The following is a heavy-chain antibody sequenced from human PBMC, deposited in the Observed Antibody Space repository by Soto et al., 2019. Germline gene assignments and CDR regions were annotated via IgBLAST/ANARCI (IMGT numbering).Heavy chain of an antibody. J-gene: IGHJ5*02. CDR3: TTDDGRRAPETWT. CDR2: IKSKTDGGTT. V-gene: IGHV3-15*07. D-gene: IGHD2-2*01. CDR1: GFTFSNAW. Sequence: EVQLVESGGGLVKPGGSLRLSCGASGFTFSNAWMNWVRQAPGKGLEWVGRIKSKTDGGTTDYAAPVKGRFTISRDDSKNTLCLQMDSLKTEDTAVYYCTTDDGRRAPETWTWGQGTPVTVSS.